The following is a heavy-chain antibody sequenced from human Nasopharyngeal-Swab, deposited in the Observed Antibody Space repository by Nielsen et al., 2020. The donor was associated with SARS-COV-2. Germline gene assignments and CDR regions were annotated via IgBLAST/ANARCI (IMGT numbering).Heavy chain of an antibody. Sequence: GGSLRPSCAASGFTFDDYAMHWVRQVPGKGLEWVPGISWNSGSIGYADSVKGRFTISRDNAKNTLYLQMNSLRAEDTAVYYCAKDVGRVEQQLLWGNEDYFDYWGQGTLVTVSS. V-gene: IGHV3-9*01. CDR2: ISWNSGSI. CDR3: AKDVGRVEQQLLWGNEDYFDY. CDR1: GFTFDDYA. D-gene: IGHD6-13*01. J-gene: IGHJ4*02.